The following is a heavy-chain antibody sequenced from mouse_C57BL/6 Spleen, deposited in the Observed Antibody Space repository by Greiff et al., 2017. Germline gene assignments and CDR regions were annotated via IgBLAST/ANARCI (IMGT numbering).Heavy chain of an antibody. V-gene: IGHV1-55*01. Sequence: QVQLQQPGAELVKPGASVKMSCKASGYTFTSYWITWVKQRPGQGLEWIGDIYPSSGSTNYNEKFKSKATLTVDTSSSTAYMQLSSLTSEDSAVYYCARANYDEEAWFAYWGQGTLVTVSA. CDR3: ARANYDEEAWFAY. D-gene: IGHD2-4*01. J-gene: IGHJ3*01. CDR2: IYPSSGST. CDR1: GYTFTSYW.